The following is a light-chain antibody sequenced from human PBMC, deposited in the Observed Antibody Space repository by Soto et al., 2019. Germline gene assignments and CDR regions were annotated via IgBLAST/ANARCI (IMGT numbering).Light chain of an antibody. Sequence: EIVLTQSPGTLSLSPGERATLSCRASQGVSSGYLAWFQQKPGQAPRLLIYGTSIRATGIPDSFSGSGSVTDFTLAISRLEPEDFAVYYCDQYGISPFTVGPGTKVDIK. CDR2: GTS. CDR3: DQYGISPFT. CDR1: QGVSSGY. V-gene: IGKV3-20*01. J-gene: IGKJ3*01.